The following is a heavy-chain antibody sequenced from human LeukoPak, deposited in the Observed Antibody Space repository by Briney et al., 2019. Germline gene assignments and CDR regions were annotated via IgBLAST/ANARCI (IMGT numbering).Heavy chain of an antibody. CDR3: ARRYYYDSSGYSGAFDI. V-gene: IGHV5-51*04. Sequence: GESLKISCKGSGYSFTSYWIGWVRQMPGKGLEWMGIIYPGDSDTRYSPSFQGQVTISAHKPISTPNLQWSRLKASDTAMYYCARRYYYDSSGYSGAFDIWGQGTMVTVSS. CDR1: GYSFTSYW. CDR2: IYPGDSDT. D-gene: IGHD3-22*01. J-gene: IGHJ3*02.